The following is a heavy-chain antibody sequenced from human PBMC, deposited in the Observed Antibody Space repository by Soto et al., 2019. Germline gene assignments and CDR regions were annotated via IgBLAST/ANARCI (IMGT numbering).Heavy chain of an antibody. J-gene: IGHJ4*02. Sequence: GGSLRLSCAASRFTFSTYAMSWVRQAPGKGLEWVSALSGSGGMTYYADSVKGRFTISRDHSRNTLDLQMNSLTAEDTAVYYCAKGWGFSNYYFDYWGQGALVTVSS. CDR3: AKGWGFSNYYFDY. D-gene: IGHD4-4*01. V-gene: IGHV3-23*01. CDR1: RFTFSTYA. CDR2: LSGSGGMT.